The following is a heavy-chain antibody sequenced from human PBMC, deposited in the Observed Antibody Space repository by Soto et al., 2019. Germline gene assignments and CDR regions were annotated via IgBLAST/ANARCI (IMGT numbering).Heavy chain of an antibody. V-gene: IGHV3-74*01. Sequence: GGSLRLSCAGSGFTFSGYWMHWVRQAPGKGPVWVSRLNPNGTFTTNADSVKGRFTISRDNAKNTVYLQMNSLRADDTAVYYFARGGTSTPYWGFFYNWYPGTLLTVFS. D-gene: IGHD7-27*01. CDR1: GFTFSGYW. J-gene: IGHJ4*02. CDR3: ARGGTSTPYWGFFYN. CDR2: LNPNGTFT.